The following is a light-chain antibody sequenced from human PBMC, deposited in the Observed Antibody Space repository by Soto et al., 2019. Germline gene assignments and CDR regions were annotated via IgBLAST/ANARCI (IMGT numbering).Light chain of an antibody. CDR3: QHYNSYSEA. CDR2: KAS. J-gene: IGKJ1*01. Sequence: DIQMTQSPSTLSPSVGDIFTITCRASQSISSWLAWYQQKPGKAPKLLIYKASTLKSGVPSRFSGSGSGTEFTLTISSLQPDDFATYYCQHYNSYSEAFGQGTKVDI. V-gene: IGKV1-5*03. CDR1: QSISSW.